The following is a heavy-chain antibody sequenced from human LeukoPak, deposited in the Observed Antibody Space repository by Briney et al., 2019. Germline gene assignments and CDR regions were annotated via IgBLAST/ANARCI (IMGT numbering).Heavy chain of an antibody. CDR3: ARHYLAGGSGSYYRVGKDAFDI. CDR2: IFNSGST. CDR1: GGSFSGYY. V-gene: IGHV4-34*12. Sequence: PSETLSLTCAVYGGSFSGYYWSWIRQPPGKGLEWIGYIFNSGSTYYNPSLKSRVTISVDTSKNQFSLKLSSVTAADTAVYYCARHYLAGGSGSYYRVGKDAFDIWGQGTMVTVSS. J-gene: IGHJ3*02. D-gene: IGHD3-10*01.